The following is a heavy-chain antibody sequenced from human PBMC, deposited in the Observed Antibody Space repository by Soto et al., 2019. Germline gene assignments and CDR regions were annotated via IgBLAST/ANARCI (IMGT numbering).Heavy chain of an antibody. V-gene: IGHV3-30*18. J-gene: IGHJ6*02. CDR3: AKEGKAYYYGMDV. Sequence: RQAPGKGLEWVAVISYDGSNKYYADSVKGRFTISRDNSKNTLYLQMNSLRAEDTAVYYCAKEGKAYYYGMDVWGQGTTVTVSS. CDR2: ISYDGSNK.